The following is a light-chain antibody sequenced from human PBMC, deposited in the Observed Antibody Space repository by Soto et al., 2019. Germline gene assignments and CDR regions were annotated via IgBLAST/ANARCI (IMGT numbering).Light chain of an antibody. Sequence: QSVLTQPASVSGSPGQSITISCTGTSSDVGAYTFVSWYQQHPDKVPQLMIFDVSRRPSGVSDRFSGSKSGNTASLTISGLQPEDEADYYCSSYTSSSTHVFASGTKLTVL. V-gene: IGLV2-14*03. CDR3: SSYTSSSTHV. CDR1: SSDVGAYTF. CDR2: DVS. J-gene: IGLJ1*01.